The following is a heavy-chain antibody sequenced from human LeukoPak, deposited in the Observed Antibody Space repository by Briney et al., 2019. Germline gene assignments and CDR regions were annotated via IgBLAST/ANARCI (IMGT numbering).Heavy chain of an antibody. Sequence: GGSLRLSCAASGFTFRSYWMSWVRQAPGKGLEWVANIKEDGSEKCYVDSVKGRFTISRDNAKNSLYLQMNSLRAEDTAVYYCASSGSYRFDYWGQGTLVTVSS. J-gene: IGHJ4*02. CDR3: ASSGSYRFDY. CDR2: IKEDGSEK. V-gene: IGHV3-7*01. D-gene: IGHD1-26*01. CDR1: GFTFRSYW.